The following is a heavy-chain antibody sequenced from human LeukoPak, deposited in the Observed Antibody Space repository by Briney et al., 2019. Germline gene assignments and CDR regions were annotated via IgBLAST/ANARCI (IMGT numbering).Heavy chain of an antibody. D-gene: IGHD3-10*01. CDR1: GFTLTYYT. CDR2: ISGDSNHV. Sequence: PGGSLRLSCGTSGFTLTYYTMNWVRQAPGKGLEWLSSISGDSNHVYYAESVKGRFTISRDNADNSLFLQMDSLRAEDTAIYYCARVVHGSSLDYWGQGTLVTVSS. V-gene: IGHV3-21*06. CDR3: ARVVHGSSLDY. J-gene: IGHJ4*02.